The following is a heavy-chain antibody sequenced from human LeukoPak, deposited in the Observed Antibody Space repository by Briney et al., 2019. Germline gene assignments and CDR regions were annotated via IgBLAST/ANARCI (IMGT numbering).Heavy chain of an antibody. CDR1: GGSISSSSYY. D-gene: IGHD6-19*01. CDR3: ARVSHQWLEPPGWFDP. Sequence: PSETLSLTCTVSGGSISSSSYYWGWIRQPPGKGLEWIGSTYYSGSTYYNPSLKSRVTISVDTSKNQFSLKLSSVTAADTAVYYCARVSHQWLEPPGWFDPWGQGTLVTVSS. J-gene: IGHJ5*02. V-gene: IGHV4-39*07. CDR2: TYYSGST.